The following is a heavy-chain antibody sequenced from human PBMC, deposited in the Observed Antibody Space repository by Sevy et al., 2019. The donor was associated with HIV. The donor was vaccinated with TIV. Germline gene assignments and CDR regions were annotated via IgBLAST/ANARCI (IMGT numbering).Heavy chain of an antibody. CDR2: INHSGST. CDR3: ARWSGYCSCGSCYYYYYNYMDV. D-gene: IGHD2-15*01. CDR1: GGSFSGYY. Sequence: SETLSLTCAVYGGSFSGYYWSWIRQPPGKGLEWIGEINHSGSTNYNPSLKSRVTISVDTSKNQFSLKLSSVTAADTAVYYCARWSGYCSCGSCYYYYYNYMDVSGKGTTVTVSS. J-gene: IGHJ6*03. V-gene: IGHV4-34*01.